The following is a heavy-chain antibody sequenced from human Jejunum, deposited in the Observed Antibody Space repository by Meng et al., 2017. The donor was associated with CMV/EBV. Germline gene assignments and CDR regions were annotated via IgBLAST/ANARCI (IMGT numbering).Heavy chain of an antibody. CDR3: VTNVYCSGGGCRNY. Sequence: SGFTFSGDWVHWVRQAPGKGLMLVSRINGDGTSSGYADSVKGRFTISRDNANNMLYLQLDSLRAEDTAVYYCVTNVYCSGGGCRNYWGQGTLVTVSS. J-gene: IGHJ4*02. CDR1: GFTFSGDW. D-gene: IGHD2-15*01. CDR2: INGDGTSS. V-gene: IGHV3-74*01.